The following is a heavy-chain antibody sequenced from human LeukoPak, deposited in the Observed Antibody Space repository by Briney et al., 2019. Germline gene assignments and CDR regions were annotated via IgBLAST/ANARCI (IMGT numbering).Heavy chain of an antibody. CDR3: ARQFTEWDS. D-gene: IGHD1-14*01. V-gene: IGHV5-51*01. CDR2: IY. CDR1: GYIFSNYW. J-gene: IGHJ4*02. Sequence: GESLKISCQASGYIFSNYWIGWVRQMPGKGLEWMAIIYSPSFQGQVTISVDKSISTTYLQWSSVKASDTAMYYCARQFTEWDSWGQGTLVTVSS.